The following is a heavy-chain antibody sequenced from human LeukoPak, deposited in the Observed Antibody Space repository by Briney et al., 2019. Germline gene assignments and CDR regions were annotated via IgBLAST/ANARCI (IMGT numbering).Heavy chain of an antibody. D-gene: IGHD1-26*01. CDR3: TTRGGSFSIFDY. Sequence: GGSLRLSCAASGFTLSSYGMHWVRQAPGKGLEWVAFIRYDGSNKYYADSVKGRFTISRDNSKNTLYLQMNSLKTEDTAVYYCTTRGGSFSIFDYWGQGTLVTVSS. J-gene: IGHJ4*02. CDR2: IRYDGSNK. V-gene: IGHV3-30*02. CDR1: GFTLSSYG.